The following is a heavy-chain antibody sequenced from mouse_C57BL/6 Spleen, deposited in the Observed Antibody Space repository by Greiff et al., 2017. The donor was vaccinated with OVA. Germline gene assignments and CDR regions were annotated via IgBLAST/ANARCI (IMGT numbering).Heavy chain of an antibody. CDR3: ARGWLLQGFDY. V-gene: IGHV3-6*01. Sequence: EVKLVESGPGLVKPSQSLSLTCSVTGYSITSGYYWNWIRQFPGNKLEWMGYISYDGSNNYNPSLKNRISITRDTSKNQFFLKLNSVTTEDTATYYCARGWLLQGFDYWGQGTTLTVSS. CDR2: ISYDGSN. J-gene: IGHJ2*01. CDR1: GYSITSGYY. D-gene: IGHD2-3*01.